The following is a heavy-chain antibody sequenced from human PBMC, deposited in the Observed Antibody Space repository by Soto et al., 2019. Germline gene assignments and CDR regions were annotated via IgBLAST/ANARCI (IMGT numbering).Heavy chain of an antibody. CDR1: GFNVFSYA. V-gene: IGHV3-23*01. CDR2: LATDYTR. CDR3: AKDFYGRATFDY. D-gene: IGHD3-10*01. J-gene: IGHJ4*02. Sequence: GGSLRLSCAASGFNVFSYAMSWVRQAPGKGLEWVAGLATDYTRYYADSVKGRFTISRDNSRNTLYLQLNSLTVEDTVVYYCAKDFYGRATFDYWGQGTPVTVSS.